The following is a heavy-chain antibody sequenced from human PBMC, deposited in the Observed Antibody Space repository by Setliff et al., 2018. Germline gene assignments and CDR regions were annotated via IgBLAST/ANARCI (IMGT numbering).Heavy chain of an antibody. D-gene: IGHD3-16*01. CDR1: GYTFTGYY. J-gene: IGHJ6*02. Sequence: ASVKVSCKASGYTFTGYYMHWVRQAPGQGLEWMGWISAYNGYTNYAQKLQGRVTMTTDTSTSTAYMELRSLRADDTAVYYCSRFGLYYEAVYGGGDYYYYGMDVWGQGTTVTVSS. V-gene: IGHV1-18*04. CDR2: ISAYNGYT. CDR3: SRFGLYYEAVYGGGDYYYYGMDV.